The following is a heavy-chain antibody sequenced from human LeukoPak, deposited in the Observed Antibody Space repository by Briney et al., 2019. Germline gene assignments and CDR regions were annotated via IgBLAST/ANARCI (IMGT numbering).Heavy chain of an antibody. CDR1: GGTFSSYA. Sequence: ASVKVSCKASGGTFSSYAISWVRQAPGQGLEWMGGIIPIFDTTNYAQKFQGRVTITADESTSTAYMELSSLRSEDTAVYYCARETAAAVPIDYWGQGTLVTVSS. CDR3: ARETAAAVPIDY. CDR2: IIPIFDTT. D-gene: IGHD6-13*01. J-gene: IGHJ4*02. V-gene: IGHV1-69*13.